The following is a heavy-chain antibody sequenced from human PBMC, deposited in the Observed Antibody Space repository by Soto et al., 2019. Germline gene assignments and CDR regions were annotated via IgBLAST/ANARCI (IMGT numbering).Heavy chain of an antibody. Sequence: ASVKVSCKASGYTFTSYAMHWVRQAPGQRLEWMGWINAGNGNTKYSQKFQGRVTITRDTSASTACMELSSLRSEDTAVYYCAREWIDYYYLMAVCGRGTAVTVAS. V-gene: IGHV1-3*01. CDR1: GYTFTSYA. CDR2: INAGNGNT. CDR3: AREWIDYYYLMAV. J-gene: IGHJ6*02. D-gene: IGHD5-12*01.